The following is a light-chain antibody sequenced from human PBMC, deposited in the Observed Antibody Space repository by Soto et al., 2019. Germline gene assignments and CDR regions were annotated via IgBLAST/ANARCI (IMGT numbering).Light chain of an antibody. V-gene: IGLV2-8*01. CDR1: SSDVGGHNY. J-gene: IGLJ1*01. Sequence: QSALTQPPSASGSPGQSVTISCTGTSSDVGGHNYVSWYQQRPGKAPKLIIYEVTQRPSGVSDRFSGSKSGNTATLTVSGLQAEDEADYHCSSYTTSSTYVFGSGTKVTVL. CDR2: EVT. CDR3: SSYTTSSTYV.